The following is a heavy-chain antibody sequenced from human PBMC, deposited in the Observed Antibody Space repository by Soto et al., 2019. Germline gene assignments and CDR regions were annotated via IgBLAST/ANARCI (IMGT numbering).Heavy chain of an antibody. D-gene: IGHD2-2*01. CDR1: GFTFSNAW. V-gene: IGHV3-15*01. CDR3: TTDQAPSLGYCSSTSCYSPINPGDY. Sequence: GGSLRLSCAASGFTFSNAWMSWVRQAPGKGLEWVGRIKSKTDGGTTDYAAPVKGRFTISRDDSKNTPYLQMNSLKTEDTAVYYCTTDQAPSLGYCSSTSCYSPINPGDYWGQGTLVTVSS. CDR2: IKSKTDGGTT. J-gene: IGHJ4*02.